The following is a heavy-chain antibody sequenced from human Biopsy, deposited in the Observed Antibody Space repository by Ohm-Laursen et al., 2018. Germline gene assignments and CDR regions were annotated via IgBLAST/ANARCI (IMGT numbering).Heavy chain of an antibody. V-gene: IGHV3-23*01. Sequence: LSLTCAASGFYFSNYAMSRVRQAPGKGLEWVSGISGSGGRTYYAESIKDRFTISRDNSKKTVYLQMKSLRAEDTAVYYCAKEVFSAVGTSGFDPWGQGTLVTVSS. CDR3: AKEVFSAVGTSGFDP. CDR1: GFYFSNYA. CDR2: ISGSGGRT. J-gene: IGHJ5*02. D-gene: IGHD1/OR15-1a*01.